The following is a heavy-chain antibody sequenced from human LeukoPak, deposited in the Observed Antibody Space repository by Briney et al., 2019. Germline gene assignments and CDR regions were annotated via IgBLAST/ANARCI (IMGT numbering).Heavy chain of an antibody. V-gene: IGHV4-39*01. Sequence: PSETLSLTCTVSGGSISSSSYYWGWIRQPPGKGLEWIGSIYYSGSTYYNPSLKSRVAISVDTSKNQSSLKLSSVTAADTAVYYCARLTSSGWQDYWGQGTLVTVSS. CDR3: ARLTSSGWQDY. J-gene: IGHJ4*02. CDR2: IYYSGST. D-gene: IGHD6-19*01. CDR1: GGSISSSSYY.